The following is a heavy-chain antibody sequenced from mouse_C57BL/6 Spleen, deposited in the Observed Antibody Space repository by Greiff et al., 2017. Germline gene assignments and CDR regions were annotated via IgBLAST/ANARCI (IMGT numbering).Heavy chain of an antibody. Sequence: QVQLQQSGPGLVAPSQSLSITCTVSGFSLTSYGVDWVRQSPGKGLEWLGVIWGVGSTNYNSALKSRLSISKYNSKSQVFLKMNSRPTADTAMYYCASGPALGGGFAYWGEGTLVTVSA. CDR3: ASGPALGGGFAY. CDR2: IWGVGST. V-gene: IGHV2-6*01. J-gene: IGHJ3*01. D-gene: IGHD1-1*02. CDR1: GFSLTSYG.